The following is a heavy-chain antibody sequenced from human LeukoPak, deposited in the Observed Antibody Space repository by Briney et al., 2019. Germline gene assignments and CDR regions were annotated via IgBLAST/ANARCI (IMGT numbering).Heavy chain of an antibody. CDR2: IKTDGTTT. CDR1: GFGFSNFW. D-gene: IGHD2-2*01. CDR3: AREADPSAYASSSPDY. J-gene: IGHJ4*01. Sequence: GGSLTLSCAASGFGFSNFWMHWVRQAPGKGLVWVSRIKTDGTTTVYADSVKGRFTISRDNAKNMLYLQMKSLRAEDTAVYFCAREADPSAYASSSPDYWGQGTPVTVSS. V-gene: IGHV3-74*01.